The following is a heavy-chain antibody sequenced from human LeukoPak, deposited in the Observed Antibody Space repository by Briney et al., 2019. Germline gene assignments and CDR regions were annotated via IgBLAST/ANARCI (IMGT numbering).Heavy chain of an antibody. Sequence: PSETLSLTCTVSGGFISSYYWSWIRQPAGKGLEWIGRIYTSGSTNYNPSLKSRVTMSVDTSKNQFSLKLSSVTAADTAVYYCARNVVVPAAIPDYYYYYGMDVWGQGTTVTVSS. J-gene: IGHJ6*02. D-gene: IGHD2-2*02. V-gene: IGHV4-4*07. CDR3: ARNVVVPAAIPDYYYYYGMDV. CDR1: GGFISSYY. CDR2: IYTSGST.